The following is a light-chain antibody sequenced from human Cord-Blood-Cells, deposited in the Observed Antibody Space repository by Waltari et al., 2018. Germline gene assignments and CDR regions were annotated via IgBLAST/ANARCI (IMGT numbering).Light chain of an antibody. CDR1: TSDVGGFNY. J-gene: IGLJ1*01. CDR2: DVS. V-gene: IGLV2-14*01. Sequence: SALTQPASVSGSPGQSTTTSCTGTTSDVGGFNYVPWYQQHPGKAPKLMIYDVSNRPSGVSNRFSGSKSGNTASLTISGLQAEDEADYYCSSYTSSSTSLYVFGTGTKVTVL. CDR3: SSYTSSSTSLYV.